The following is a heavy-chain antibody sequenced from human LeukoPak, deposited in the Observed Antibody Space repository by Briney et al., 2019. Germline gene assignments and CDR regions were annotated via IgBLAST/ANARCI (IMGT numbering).Heavy chain of an antibody. CDR1: GFTFSSYA. V-gene: IGHV3-23*01. Sequence: GGSLRLSCAAYGFTFSSYAMSWVRQAPGKGLEWVSAISGSGGSTYYADSVKGRFTISRDNSKNTLYLQMNSLRAEDTAVYYCAHSPDTGYSSSWYFDYWGQGTLVTVSS. CDR3: AHSPDTGYSSSWYFDY. CDR2: ISGSGGST. J-gene: IGHJ4*02. D-gene: IGHD6-13*01.